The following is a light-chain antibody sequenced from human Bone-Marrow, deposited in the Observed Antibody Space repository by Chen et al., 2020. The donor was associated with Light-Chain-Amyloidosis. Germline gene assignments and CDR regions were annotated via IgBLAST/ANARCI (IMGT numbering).Light chain of an antibody. CDR3: QSADSSGTYEVI. CDR2: RDT. J-gene: IGLJ2*01. Sequence: SYELTQPPSASVSPGQTARITCSGDDLPTKYAYWYQQKTGQAPVLVIHRDTERPSGISERFSGSSSGTTATLTIGGVQAEDEADYHCQSADSSGTYEVIFGGGTKLTVL. V-gene: IGLV3-25*03. CDR1: DLPTKY.